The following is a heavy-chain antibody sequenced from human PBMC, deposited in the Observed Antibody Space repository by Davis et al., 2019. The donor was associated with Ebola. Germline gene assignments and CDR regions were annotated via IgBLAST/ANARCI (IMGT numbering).Heavy chain of an antibody. J-gene: IGHJ6*02. V-gene: IGHV4-59*11. Sequence: PSETLSLTCTVSGGSISGHYWSWIRQPPGKGLEWIGYIYYSGSTNYNPSLKSRVTISVDTSKNQFSLKLSSVTAADTAVYYCAYGSGPFYYYYYGMDVWGQGTTVTVSS. CDR2: IYYSGST. CDR1: GGSISGHY. D-gene: IGHD3-10*01. CDR3: AYGSGPFYYYYYGMDV.